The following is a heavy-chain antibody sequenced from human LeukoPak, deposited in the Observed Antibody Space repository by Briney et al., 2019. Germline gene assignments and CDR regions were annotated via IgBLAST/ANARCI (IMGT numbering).Heavy chain of an antibody. CDR1: GFTFSSYS. CDR3: ARDLSRVAADDY. Sequence: GGSLRLSCAASGFTFSSYSMNWVRQAPGKGLEWVSSISSSSSYIYYADSVKGRFTISRDNAKNSLYLQMNNLRAEDTAVYYCARDLSRVAADDYWGQGTLVTVSS. V-gene: IGHV3-21*01. CDR2: ISSSSSYI. J-gene: IGHJ4*02. D-gene: IGHD6-13*01.